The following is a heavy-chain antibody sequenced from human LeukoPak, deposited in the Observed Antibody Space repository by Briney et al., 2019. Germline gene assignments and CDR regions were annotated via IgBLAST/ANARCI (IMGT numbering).Heavy chain of an antibody. J-gene: IGHJ6*02. CDR1: GGSISSYC. CDR2: ISSTGST. V-gene: IGHV4-59*08. Sequence: SETLSLTCTVSGGSISSYCWSWIRQPPGRGLEWVGCISSTGSTNYNPSLKSRVTISLDTSKNQVSLKLTSVTAADTALYYCARHLTGWALYYYGMDVWGQGTTVTVS. D-gene: IGHD3-9*01. CDR3: ARHLTGWALYYYGMDV.